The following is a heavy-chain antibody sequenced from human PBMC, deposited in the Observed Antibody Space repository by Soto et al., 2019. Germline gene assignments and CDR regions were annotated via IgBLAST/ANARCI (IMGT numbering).Heavy chain of an antibody. CDR2: IYYSGST. CDR1: GGSISSSSYY. CDR3: ARHVSAIAARGTFDY. V-gene: IGHV4-39*01. D-gene: IGHD6-6*01. Sequence: SETLSLTCTVSGGSISSSSYYWGWIRQPPGKGLERIGSIYYSGSTYYNPSLKSRVTISVDTSKNQFSLKLSSVTAADTAVYYCARHVSAIAARGTFDYWGQGTLVTVSS. J-gene: IGHJ4*02.